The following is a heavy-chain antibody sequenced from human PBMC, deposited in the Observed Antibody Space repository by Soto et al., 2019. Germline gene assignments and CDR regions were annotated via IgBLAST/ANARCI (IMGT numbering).Heavy chain of an antibody. D-gene: IGHD2-8*01. J-gene: IGHJ4*02. Sequence: GSLRLSCAASGFTFSSYAMHWVRQAPGKGLEWVAVISYDGSNKYYADSVKGRFTISRDNSKNTLYLQMNSLRAEDTAVYYCARSLGYCTNGVCYSPFDYWGQGTLVTVSS. CDR3: ARSLGYCTNGVCYSPFDY. CDR1: GFTFSSYA. CDR2: ISYDGSNK. V-gene: IGHV3-30-3*01.